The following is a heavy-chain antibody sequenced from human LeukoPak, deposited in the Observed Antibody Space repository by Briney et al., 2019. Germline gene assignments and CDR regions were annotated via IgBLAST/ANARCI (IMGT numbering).Heavy chain of an antibody. V-gene: IGHV3-30*02. J-gene: IGHJ5*02. Sequence: GGSLRLSCAASGFTFSSYGMHWVRQAPGEGLEWVAVIWYDGSNKYYADSVKGRFTISRDNSKNTLYLQMNSLRAEDTAVYYCAKGGTMIVVAKFDPWGQGTLVTVSS. CDR2: IWYDGSNK. D-gene: IGHD3-22*01. CDR3: AKGGTMIVVAKFDP. CDR1: GFTFSSYG.